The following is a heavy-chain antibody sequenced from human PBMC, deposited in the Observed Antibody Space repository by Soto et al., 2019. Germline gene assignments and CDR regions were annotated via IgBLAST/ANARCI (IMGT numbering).Heavy chain of an antibody. CDR2: IIAYNGKT. CDR1: GYTFTSYG. D-gene: IGHD2-2*01. J-gene: IGHJ5*02. Sequence: VQLVQSGAEVKKPGASVKVSCKASGYTFTSYGISWVRQAPGQVLEWMGWIIAYNGKTNYAQKLQGRVTMTTDTSKCTAYMELSSLSSDDRAVYYCASSLVVPAARLGGNWFDPLGQGTVVTVS. CDR3: ASSLVVPAARLGGNWFDP. V-gene: IGHV1-18*01.